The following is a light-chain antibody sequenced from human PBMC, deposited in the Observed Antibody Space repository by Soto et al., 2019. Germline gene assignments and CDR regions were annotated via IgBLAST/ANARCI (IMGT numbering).Light chain of an antibody. CDR2: DAS. CDR3: QQRSNWPWT. CDR1: QSVSSSY. Sequence: EIVLTQSPGTLSLSPGARAPLSCRASQSVSSSYLAWYQQKPGQAPRLLIYDASNRATDIPARFSGSGSGTDFTLTISSLEPEDFAVYYCQQRSNWPWTFGQGTKVDI. J-gene: IGKJ1*01. V-gene: IGKV3-11*01.